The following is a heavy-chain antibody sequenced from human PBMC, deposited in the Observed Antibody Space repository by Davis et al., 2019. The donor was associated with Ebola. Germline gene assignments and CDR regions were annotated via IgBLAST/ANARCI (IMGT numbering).Heavy chain of an antibody. CDR3: ARERDGYNYGLDY. D-gene: IGHD5-24*01. CDR1: GFTFSSYE. J-gene: IGHJ4*02. Sequence: GESLKISCAASGFTFSSYEMNWVRQAPGKGLEWVAVISYDGSNKYYADSVKGRFTISRDNSKNTLYLQMNSLRAEDTAVYYCARERDGYNYGLDYWGQGTLVTVSS. V-gene: IGHV3-30-3*01. CDR2: ISYDGSNK.